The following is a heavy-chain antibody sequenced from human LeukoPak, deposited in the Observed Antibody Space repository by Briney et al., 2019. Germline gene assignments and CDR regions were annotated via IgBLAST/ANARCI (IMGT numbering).Heavy chain of an antibody. Sequence: SETLSLTCTVSGGSISSYYWSWIRQPPGKGLDWIGYIYYSGSTNYNPSLKSRVTISVDTSKNQFSLKLSSVTAADTAVYYCARDVAVNAFDIWGQGTMVTVSS. CDR2: IYYSGST. J-gene: IGHJ3*02. V-gene: IGHV4-59*01. CDR3: ARDVAVNAFDI. D-gene: IGHD6-19*01. CDR1: GGSISSYY.